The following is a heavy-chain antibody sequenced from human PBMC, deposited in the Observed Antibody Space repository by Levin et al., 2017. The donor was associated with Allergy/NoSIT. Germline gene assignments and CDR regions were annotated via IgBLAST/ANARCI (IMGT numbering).Heavy chain of an antibody. CDR3: ANGRYYGSGNPDVDY. V-gene: IGHV3-30*18. J-gene: IGHJ4*02. CDR1: GFTFSSYG. Sequence: GGSLRLSCAASGFTFSSYGMHWVRQAPGKGLEWVAVISYDGSNKYYADSVKGRFTISRDHSKNTLYLQMNSLRAEDTAVYYCANGRYYGSGNPDVDYWGQGTLVTVS. CDR2: ISYDGSNK. D-gene: IGHD3-10*01.